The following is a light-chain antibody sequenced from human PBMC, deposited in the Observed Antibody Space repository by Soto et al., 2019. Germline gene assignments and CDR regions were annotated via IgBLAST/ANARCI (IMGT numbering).Light chain of an antibody. Sequence: QLVLSQPPSASGTPGQRVTISCSGSSSNIGSKTVTWYQQLPGTAPQLLIYSNNLRPSEVPDRFSGSKSGTSASLAISGLQSEDEADYYCAAFDDSLNGYVFGTGTKVTVL. V-gene: IGLV1-44*01. CDR3: AAFDDSLNGYV. J-gene: IGLJ1*01. CDR2: SNN. CDR1: SSNIGSKT.